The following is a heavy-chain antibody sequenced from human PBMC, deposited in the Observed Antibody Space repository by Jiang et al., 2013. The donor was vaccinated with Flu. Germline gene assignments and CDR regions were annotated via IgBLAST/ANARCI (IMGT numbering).Heavy chain of an antibody. CDR2: IYHSGDT. D-gene: IGHD6-6*01. V-gene: IGHV4-4*02. CDR1: GGSINSFNW. CDR3: AKYSGSSAWIDC. Sequence: QLLESGPGMVKPSGTLSLTCTVSGGSINSFNWWSWVRQPPGKGLEWIGEIYHSGDTNYNPSLQSRLTISVDKSKNQFSLNLNSVTAADTAIYYCAKYSGSSAWIDCWGQGALVTVSS. J-gene: IGHJ4*02.